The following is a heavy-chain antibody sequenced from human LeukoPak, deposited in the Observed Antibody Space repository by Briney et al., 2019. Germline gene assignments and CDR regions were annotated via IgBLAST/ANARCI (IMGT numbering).Heavy chain of an antibody. V-gene: IGHV1-24*01. CDR3: AEAVVVGDAFDI. CDR1: GYTLTELY. CDR2: FDPDDGGT. D-gene: IGHD1-26*01. Sequence: ASVKVSCKVSGYTLTELYMHWVRQAPGKGLEWMGVFDPDDGGTIYAQKFQSRVTMTEDTATDTAYMELSSLRSEDTAVYYCAEAVVVGDAFDIWGEGTMVTVSS. J-gene: IGHJ3*02.